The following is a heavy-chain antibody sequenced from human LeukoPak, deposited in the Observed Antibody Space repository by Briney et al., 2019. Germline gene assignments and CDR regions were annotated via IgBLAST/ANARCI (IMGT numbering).Heavy chain of an antibody. D-gene: IGHD6-6*01. V-gene: IGHV4-31*03. Sequence: SENLSCKITVSGGSIGSGGYYWSWIRQHPGKGLEWIGYIYYSGSTYYNPSLKSRVTISVDTSKNQFSLKLSSVTAADTAVYYCARRGPRAARYNFDYWGQGTLVTVSS. J-gene: IGHJ4*02. CDR2: IYYSGST. CDR1: GGSIGSGGYY. CDR3: ARRGPRAARYNFDY.